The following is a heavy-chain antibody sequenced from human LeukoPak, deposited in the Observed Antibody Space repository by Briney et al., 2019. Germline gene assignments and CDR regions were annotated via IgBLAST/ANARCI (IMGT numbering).Heavy chain of an antibody. CDR1: GGSISSGGYY. CDR3: ARDRYGSSGYYPFDY. CDR2: IYYSGST. Sequence: SETLSLTCTVSGGSISSGGYYWSWIRQHPGKGLEWIGYIYYSGSTYYNPSLKSRVTISVDTSKNQFSLKLSSVTAADTAVYYCARDRYGSSGYYPFDYWGQGTLVTVSS. V-gene: IGHV4-31*03. D-gene: IGHD3-22*01. J-gene: IGHJ4*02.